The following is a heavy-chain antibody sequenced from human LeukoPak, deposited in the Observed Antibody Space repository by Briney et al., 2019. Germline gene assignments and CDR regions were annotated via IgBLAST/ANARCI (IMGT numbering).Heavy chain of an antibody. V-gene: IGHV4-34*01. Sequence: SQTLSLTCAVSGGPFSGYFWGWIRQSSGKGLEWIGEIHNSGTTNYNPSLNSRVTISEDTSKNQFYLNLSSVTAADTAVYYCARRYYYNLGSFPFDFWGQGTMVTVSS. CDR3: ARRYYYNLGSFPFDF. CDR2: IHNSGTT. CDR1: GGPFSGYF. J-gene: IGHJ4*02. D-gene: IGHD3-10*01.